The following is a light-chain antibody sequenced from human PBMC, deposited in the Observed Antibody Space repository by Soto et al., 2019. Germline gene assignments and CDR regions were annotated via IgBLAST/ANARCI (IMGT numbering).Light chain of an antibody. V-gene: IGKV3-15*01. Sequence: EIVLTQSPATLSVSPGERATLSCRASQSVSNNLARYQQKPGQAPTLLIYGSSTRASGIPARFSGSGYGREFTLTISSLQSEDYGVYYCHQYNDWPPAFGQGTKVDIK. J-gene: IGKJ1*01. CDR3: HQYNDWPPA. CDR2: GSS. CDR1: QSVSNN.